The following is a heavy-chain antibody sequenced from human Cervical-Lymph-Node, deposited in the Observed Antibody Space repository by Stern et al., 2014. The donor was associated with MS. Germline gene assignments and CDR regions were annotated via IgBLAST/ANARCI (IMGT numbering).Heavy chain of an antibody. J-gene: IGHJ4*02. CDR3: ATLGWADY. D-gene: IGHD5-24*01. CDR2: IDSDGITT. Sequence: EVQLVESGGGLVQPGGSLRLSCAASGFSFSNYWMHWVRQAPGKGLVWVSRIDSDGITTGYAASVKGRFTISRDNAKNTLYLQMNSLRAEDTAVYYCATLGWADYWGQGTLVTVSS. CDR1: GFSFSNYW. V-gene: IGHV3-74*01.